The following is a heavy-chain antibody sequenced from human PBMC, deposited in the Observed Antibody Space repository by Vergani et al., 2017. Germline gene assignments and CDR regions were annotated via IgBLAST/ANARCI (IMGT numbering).Heavy chain of an antibody. CDR2: IYYSGST. CDR1: GGSISSYY. D-gene: IGHD6-6*01. V-gene: IGHV4-59*01. CDR3: AREGGQLVTTGRYYGMDV. J-gene: IGHJ6*02. Sequence: QVQLQESGPGLVKPSETLSLTCTVSGGSISSYYWSWIRQPPGKGLEWIGYIYYSGSTNYNPSLKSLVTISVDTSENQFSLKLSSVTAADTAVYYCAREGGQLVTTGRYYGMDVWGQGTTVTVSS.